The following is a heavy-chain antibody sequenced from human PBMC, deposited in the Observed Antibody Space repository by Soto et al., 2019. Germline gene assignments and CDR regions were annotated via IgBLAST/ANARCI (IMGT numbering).Heavy chain of an antibody. Sequence: EVQLAESGGGLAQPGGSLRLSCAASGFTLSGYAMDWVRQAPGKGLEYVSGISSNGVGTYYANSVQGRFTISRDNSKNTVYPQMGSLRAEDMAVYYCARRARPDFYYMAVWGKGTTVTVSS. CDR2: ISSNGVGT. V-gene: IGHV3-64*01. D-gene: IGHD6-6*01. J-gene: IGHJ6*03. CDR1: GFTLSGYA. CDR3: ARRARPDFYYMAV.